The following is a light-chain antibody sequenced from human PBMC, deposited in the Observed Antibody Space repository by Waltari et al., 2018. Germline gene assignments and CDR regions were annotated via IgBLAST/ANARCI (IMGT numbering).Light chain of an antibody. Sequence: QSALTQPASVSGSPGQSITLSGSGTSSDVGYYNYVSWYQQHPGKAPKLMIYDVSDRPSWVSNLFSGSKSGNTASLTISGLQAEDEADYYCSSYTTISTVVFGGGTKLTVL. CDR2: DVS. CDR1: SSDVGYYNY. J-gene: IGLJ2*01. CDR3: SSYTTISTVV. V-gene: IGLV2-14*03.